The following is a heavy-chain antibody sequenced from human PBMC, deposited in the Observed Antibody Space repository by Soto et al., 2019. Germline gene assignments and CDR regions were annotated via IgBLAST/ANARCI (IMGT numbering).Heavy chain of an antibody. D-gene: IGHD3-9*01. Sequence: EVRLLESGGGLVQPGGSLRLSCAASGFTFSRYAMSWVSQAPGKGLEWVSGISGSDGSTYYADSVKGRFTIFRDDFKNTLYLQVISMRGGHTALYDSAQAADWNCFDPLCQGTLVIVFS. V-gene: IGHV3-23*01. CDR1: GFTFSRYA. J-gene: IGHJ5*02. CDR2: ISGSDGST. CDR3: AQAADWNCFDP.